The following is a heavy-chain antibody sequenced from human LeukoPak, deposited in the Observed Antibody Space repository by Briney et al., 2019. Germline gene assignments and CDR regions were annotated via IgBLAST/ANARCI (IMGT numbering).Heavy chain of an antibody. D-gene: IGHD3-10*01. CDR2: ISYDGSNK. CDR1: GFTFSSYA. CDR3: ARDLRPNYYGSESHLPDY. V-gene: IGHV3-30-3*01. J-gene: IGHJ4*02. Sequence: GGSLRLSCAASGFTFSSYAMHWDRQAPGKGLEWVAVISYDGSNKYYADSVKGRFTISRDNSKNTLYLQMSSLRAEDTAVYYCARDLRPNYYGSESHLPDYWGQGTLVTVSS.